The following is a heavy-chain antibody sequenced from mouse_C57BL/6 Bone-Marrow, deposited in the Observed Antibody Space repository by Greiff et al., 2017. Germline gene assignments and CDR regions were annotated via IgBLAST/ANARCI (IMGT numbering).Heavy chain of an antibody. J-gene: IGHJ2*01. CDR3: AYGRYFDY. CDR1: GYTFTNYW. D-gene: IGHD1-1*02. Sequence: VQLQESGAELVRPGTSVKMSCKASGYTFTNYWIGWAEQRPGHGLEWIGDIYPGGGYTNYNEKFKGKATLTADKSSSTAYMQFSSLTSEDSAIYYCAYGRYFDYWGQGTTLTVSS. V-gene: IGHV1-63*01. CDR2: IYPGGGYT.